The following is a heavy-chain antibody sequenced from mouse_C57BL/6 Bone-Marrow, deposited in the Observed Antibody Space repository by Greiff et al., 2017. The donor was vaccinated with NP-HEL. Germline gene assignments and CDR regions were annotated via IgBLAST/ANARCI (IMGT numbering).Heavy chain of an antibody. CDR1: GYTFSSYT. D-gene: IGHD2-2*01. CDR3: ARVEDGNDVAY. Sequence: VQLLQSGAELVRPGASVKMSCKASGYTFSSYTMHWVKQRPGQGLEWIGYINPSSGYTKYHQKFKDKATLSADNSSSKAYMQLSSLKSEDSAFDYCARVEDGNDVAYWGQVTPVTVS. J-gene: IGHJ3*01. V-gene: IGHV1-4*01. CDR2: INPSSGYT.